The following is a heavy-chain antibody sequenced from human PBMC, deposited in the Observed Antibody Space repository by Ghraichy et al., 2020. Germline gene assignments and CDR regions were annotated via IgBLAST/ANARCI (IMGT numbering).Heavy chain of an antibody. D-gene: IGHD6-19*01. CDR1: GFTVSSNY. J-gene: IGHJ3*02. V-gene: IGHV3-66*01. Sequence: GGSLRLSCAASGFTVSSNYMSWVRQAPGKGLEWVSVIYSGGSTYYADSVKGRFTISRDNSKNTLYLQMNSLRAEDTAVYYCASIPGYSSGWYGHDAFDIWGQGTMVTVSS. CDR2: IYSGGST. CDR3: ASIPGYSSGWYGHDAFDI.